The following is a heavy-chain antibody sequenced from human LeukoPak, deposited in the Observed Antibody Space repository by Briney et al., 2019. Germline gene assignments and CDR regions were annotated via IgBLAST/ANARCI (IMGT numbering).Heavy chain of an antibody. CDR3: ARDFSGKWEQLTGWWLDP. V-gene: IGHV1-8*03. CDR2: MNPNSGIT. Sequence: ASVKVSCKASGYSFTNYDINWVRQATGQGLEWMGWMNPNSGITAYAQKFQGRVTITRNTSISTAYMELSDLRPEDTAVYYCARDFSGKWEQLTGWWLDPWGQGTLVIVSS. D-gene: IGHD1-26*01. J-gene: IGHJ5*02. CDR1: GYSFTNYD.